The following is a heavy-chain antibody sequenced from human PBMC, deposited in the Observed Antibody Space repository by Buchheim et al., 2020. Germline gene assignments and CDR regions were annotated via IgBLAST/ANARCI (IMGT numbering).Heavy chain of an antibody. CDR3: ARDYGDHDYGDYVSSYYYYGMDV. J-gene: IGHJ6*02. CDR1: GFTFSSYW. V-gene: IGHV3-7*01. D-gene: IGHD4-17*01. Sequence: EVQLVESGGGLVQPGGSLRLSCAASGFTFSSYWMSWVRQAPGKGLEWVANIKQDGSEKYYVDSVKGRFTISRDNAKHSLYLQMNSLRAEDTAVYYCARDYGDHDYGDYVSSYYYYGMDVWGQGTT. CDR2: IKQDGSEK.